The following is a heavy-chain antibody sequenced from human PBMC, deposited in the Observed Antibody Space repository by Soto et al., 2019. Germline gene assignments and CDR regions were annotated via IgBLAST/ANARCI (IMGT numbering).Heavy chain of an antibody. V-gene: IGHV3-7*01. D-gene: IGHD1-26*01. J-gene: IGHJ4*02. CDR2: VKQDGSEQ. CDR3: ARDRWVGATGGDY. CDR1: GFTFTDYR. Sequence: EVQLVESGGTLVQPGGSLRLSCAASGFTFTDYRMSWVRQAPGKGLEWVANVKQDGSEQYYVDSVKGRFTISRDNAKNSLYLQMNSLRAEDTAVYYCARDRWVGATGGDYWGQGTLVTVSS.